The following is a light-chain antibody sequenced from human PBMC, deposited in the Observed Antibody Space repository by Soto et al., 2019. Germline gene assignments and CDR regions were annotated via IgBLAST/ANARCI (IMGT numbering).Light chain of an antibody. Sequence: EIVLPPSPGTLSLSPGARATLSCRASQSVSSSYLAWYQQKPGQAPRLLIYGASSRATGIPDRFSGSGSGTDFTLTISRLEPEEFAVYYCQQYGSLSWAVGRGTEVDI. J-gene: IGKJ1*01. CDR1: QSVSSSY. CDR3: QQYGSLSWA. V-gene: IGKV3-20*01. CDR2: GAS.